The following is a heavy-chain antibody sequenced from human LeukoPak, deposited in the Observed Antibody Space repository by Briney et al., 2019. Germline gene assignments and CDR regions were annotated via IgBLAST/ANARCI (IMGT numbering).Heavy chain of an antibody. CDR1: GITFSSHA. CDR2: INGGADST. V-gene: IGHV3-23*01. D-gene: IGHD2-21*02. Sequence: GGSLRLSCVASGITFSSHAMSWVRQAPGKGLEWVSAINGGADSTYYADSVKGRFTISRDNAKNSLYLQMNSLRAEDTAVYYCARGRQDVVVTAADAFDLWGQGTMVTVSS. J-gene: IGHJ3*01. CDR3: ARGRQDVVVTAADAFDL.